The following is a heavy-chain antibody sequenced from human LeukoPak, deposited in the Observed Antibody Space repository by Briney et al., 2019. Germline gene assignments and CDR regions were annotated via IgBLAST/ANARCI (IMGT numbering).Heavy chain of an antibody. CDR1: GFTFSDYS. CDR3: ARLRRNSDRSDFFYYYDH. J-gene: IGHJ4*02. V-gene: IGHV3-21*04. CDR2: VNTVSSYI. D-gene: IGHD3-22*01. Sequence: GGSLRLSCAASGFTFSDYSMNWARQAPGKGLEWVASVNTVSSYIYYADSMRGRFTISRDNAKNSLFLQMNSLRAEDTAVYYCARLRRNSDRSDFFYYYDHWGQGTLVTVSS.